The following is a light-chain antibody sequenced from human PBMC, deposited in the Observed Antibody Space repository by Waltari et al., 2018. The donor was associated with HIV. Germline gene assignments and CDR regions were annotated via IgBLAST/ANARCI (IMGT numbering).Light chain of an antibody. CDR1: QGISTY. CDR3: QQLNTYPRT. V-gene: IGKV1-9*01. Sequence: DIQLTQSPSFLSASVGDRVTITCRASQGISTYLAWYQQKPGKAPKLLIFLASTLQSGVPSRCSGSGSETEFTLTINSLQPEDFATYYCQQLNTYPRTFGQGTKVEIK. CDR2: LAS. J-gene: IGKJ1*01.